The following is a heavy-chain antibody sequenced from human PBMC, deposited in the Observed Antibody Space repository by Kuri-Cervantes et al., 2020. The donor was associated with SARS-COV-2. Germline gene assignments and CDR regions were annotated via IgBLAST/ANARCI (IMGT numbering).Heavy chain of an antibody. D-gene: IGHD6-19*01. J-gene: IGHJ3*02. V-gene: IGHV4-31*03. CDR2: IYYSGST. CDR3: ARQEWYSSGWVAFAI. Sequence: SETLSLTCTVSGGSISSGGYYWSWIRQHPGKGLEWIGYIYYSGSTYYNPSLKSRVTISVDTSKDQFSLKLSSVTAADTAVYYCARQEWYSSGWVAFAIWGQGKMVNVSS. CDR1: GGSISSGGYY.